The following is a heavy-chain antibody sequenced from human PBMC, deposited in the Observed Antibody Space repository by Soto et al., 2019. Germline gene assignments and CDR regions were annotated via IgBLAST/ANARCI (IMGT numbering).Heavy chain of an antibody. CDR2: ISSSSSYT. D-gene: IGHD3-10*01. CDR3: ARGTAFRGVWHDAFDI. V-gene: IGHV3-11*05. J-gene: IGHJ3*02. Sequence: QVQLVESGGGLVKPGGSLRLSCAASGFTFSDYYMSWIRQAPGKGLEWVSYISSSSSYTNYADSVKGRFTISRDNAKNSLYLQRNSLGAEDTAVYYCARGTAFRGVWHDAFDIWGKGTMVTVSS. CDR1: GFTFSDYY.